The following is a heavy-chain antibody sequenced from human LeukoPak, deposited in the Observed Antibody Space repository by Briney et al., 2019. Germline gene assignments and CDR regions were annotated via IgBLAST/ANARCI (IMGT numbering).Heavy chain of an antibody. Sequence: GGSLRLSCAASGFTFSSYWMHWVRQAPGKGLVWVSRINSDGSSTSYADSVKGRFTISRDNAKNTLYLQMNSLRAEDTAVYYCARVVEGELLGYWGQGTLVTVSS. CDR3: ARVVEGELLGY. V-gene: IGHV3-74*01. CDR1: GFTFSSYW. J-gene: IGHJ4*02. CDR2: INSDGSST. D-gene: IGHD1-26*01.